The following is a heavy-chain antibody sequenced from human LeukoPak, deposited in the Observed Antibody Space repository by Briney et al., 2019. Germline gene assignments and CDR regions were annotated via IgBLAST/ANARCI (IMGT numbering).Heavy chain of an antibody. CDR1: GFTFSRYD. Sequence: GGSLRLSCAASGFTFSRYDIHWVRQATGKSLEWVAATGTAGDTYYPGSVKGRFPISRENAKNSLYLQMNSLRAGDTAVYYCARVGQQPYRDAFDIWGQGTMVTVSS. J-gene: IGHJ3*02. D-gene: IGHD6-13*01. CDR3: ARVGQQPYRDAFDI. CDR2: TGTAGDT. V-gene: IGHV3-13*01.